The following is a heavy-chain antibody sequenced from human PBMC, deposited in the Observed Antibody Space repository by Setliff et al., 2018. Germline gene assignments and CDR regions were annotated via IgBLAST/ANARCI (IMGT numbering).Heavy chain of an antibody. J-gene: IGHJ4*02. V-gene: IGHV3-33*08. Sequence: SLRLSCAASGFTFSNYRMHWVRQAPGKGLEWVAVIWHDGGNKYHADSVKGRFTISRDDSKNTLYPQMNSLRPEDTAVYYCARTCSGSGCYAGLESWGQGTPVTVSS. CDR2: IWHDGGNK. CDR3: ARTCSGSGCYAGLES. CDR1: GFTFSNYR. D-gene: IGHD2-15*01.